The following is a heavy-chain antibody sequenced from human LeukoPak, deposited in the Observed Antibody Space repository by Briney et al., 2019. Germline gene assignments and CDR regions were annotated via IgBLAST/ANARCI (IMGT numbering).Heavy chain of an antibody. CDR2: INHSGST. J-gene: IGHJ3*02. D-gene: IGHD6-13*01. CDR3: ARVPTRVRRYSSSWYVRDAFDI. CDR1: GLTFSSYA. V-gene: IGHV4-34*01. Sequence: GSLRLSCAPSGLTFSSYAMSWVRQAAGKGLEWIGEINHSGSTNYNPSLKRRVTISVDTSKNQFSLKLSSVTAAGTAVYYCARVPTRVRRYSSSWYVRDAFDIWGQGTMVTVSS.